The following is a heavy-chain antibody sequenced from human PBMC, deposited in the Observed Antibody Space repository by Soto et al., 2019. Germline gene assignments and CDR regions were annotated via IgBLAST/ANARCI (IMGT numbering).Heavy chain of an antibody. V-gene: IGHV4-4*02. D-gene: IGHD6-13*01. Sequence: QVQLQESGPGLVKPSGTLSLTCAVSGGAISSSKWWSWVRQPPGKGLEWIGEIYQSGSTNYNPSLGRRVRMSVDKSRHQFSLKLTSVSAADTAVYYCARASATIAAAAIFDYWGQGTLVTVSS. CDR1: GGAISSSKW. J-gene: IGHJ4*02. CDR2: IYQSGST. CDR3: ARASATIAAAAIFDY.